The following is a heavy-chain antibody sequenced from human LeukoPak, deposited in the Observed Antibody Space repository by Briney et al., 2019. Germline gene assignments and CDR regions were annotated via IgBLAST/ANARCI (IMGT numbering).Heavy chain of an antibody. D-gene: IGHD6-13*01. CDR3: AREEYSSSGYSFDY. J-gene: IGHJ4*02. CDR1: GGSISSYY. Sequence: KPSETLSLTCTVSGGSISSYYWSWIRQPAGKGLEWIGRIYTSGSTNYNPSLKSRVTMSVDTSKNQFSLKLSSVTAADTVVYYCAREEYSSSGYSFDYWGQGTLVTVSS. CDR2: IYTSGST. V-gene: IGHV4-4*07.